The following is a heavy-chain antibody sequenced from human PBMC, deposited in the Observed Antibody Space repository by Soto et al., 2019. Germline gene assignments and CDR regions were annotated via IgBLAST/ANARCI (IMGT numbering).Heavy chain of an antibody. D-gene: IGHD3-22*01. CDR2: IYYSGAT. Sequence: SETLSLTCAGSGGSISSTTYYWAWIRQPPGKGLEWVATIYYSGATYYNPPLKSRLTISIDTSKNQFSLRLSSVTAADTAMYYCARYYDTSNRPYFHHWGQGTRVTVSS. CDR3: ARYYDTSNRPYFHH. J-gene: IGHJ1*01. CDR1: GGSISSTTYY. V-gene: IGHV4-39*01.